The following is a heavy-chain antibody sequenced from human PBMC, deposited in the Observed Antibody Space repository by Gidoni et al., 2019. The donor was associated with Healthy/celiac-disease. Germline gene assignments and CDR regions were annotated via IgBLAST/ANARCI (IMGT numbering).Heavy chain of an antibody. CDR2: INHSGST. D-gene: IGHD3-10*02. CDR1: GGSFSGYY. J-gene: IGHJ4*02. Sequence: QVQLQQWGAGLLKPSETLSLTCAVYGGSFSGYYWSWIRQPPGKGLEWIGEINHSGSTNYNPSLKSRVTISVDTSKNQFSLKLSSVTAADTAVYYCACSGSYQRMRIFDYWGQGTLVTVSS. V-gene: IGHV4-34*01. CDR3: ACSGSYQRMRIFDY.